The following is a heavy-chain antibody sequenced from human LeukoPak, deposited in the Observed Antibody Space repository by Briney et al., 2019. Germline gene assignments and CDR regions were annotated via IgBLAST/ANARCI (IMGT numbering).Heavy chain of an antibody. D-gene: IGHD2-21*01. CDR3: ARGRCCCTPCFSHYYMYL. Sequence: GWCLRLSRAASGFTLRDYSMSGVRQPRARGVEWLVYIRGSDCAMYYAESVRGRITISRDNSKKSLFLQLYRLRAEDTAVYYCARGRCCCTPCFSHYYMYLWGRGTTVIVSS. J-gene: IGHJ6*03. CDR1: GFTLRDYS. CDR2: IRGSDCAM. V-gene: IGHV3-11*04.